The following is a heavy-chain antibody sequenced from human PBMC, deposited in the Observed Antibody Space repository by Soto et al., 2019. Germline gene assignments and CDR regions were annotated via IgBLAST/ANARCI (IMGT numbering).Heavy chain of an antibody. Sequence: GGSLRLSCAASGFTFSSYWMHWVRQAPGKGLVWVSRIHRDGSSSSYADSVRGRFTISRDNSANTLFLQVNSLRREDTAMYYCARDPSPYTSGWYGIDFWGHGTLVTVSS. J-gene: IGHJ4*01. D-gene: IGHD6-19*01. CDR1: GFTFSSYW. CDR3: ARDPSPYTSGWYGIDF. CDR2: IHRDGSSS. V-gene: IGHV3-74*01.